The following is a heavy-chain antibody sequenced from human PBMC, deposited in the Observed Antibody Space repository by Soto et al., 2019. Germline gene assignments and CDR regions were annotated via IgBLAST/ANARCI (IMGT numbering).Heavy chain of an antibody. CDR3: ARGTSSWNSDY. CDR2: IYYSGST. D-gene: IGHD2-2*01. CDR1: GGSISSYY. Sequence: SETLSLTCTVSGGSISSYYWSWIRQPPGKGLEWIGYIYYSGSTNYNPSLKSRVTISVDTSKNQFSLKLSSVTAADTAVYYCARGTSSWNSDYWGQGTEVTVSS. V-gene: IGHV4-59*01. J-gene: IGHJ4*03.